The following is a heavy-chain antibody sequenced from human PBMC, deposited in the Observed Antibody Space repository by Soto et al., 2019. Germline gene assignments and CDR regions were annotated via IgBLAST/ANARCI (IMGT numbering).Heavy chain of an antibody. CDR1: GFTFSSYA. J-gene: IGHJ4*02. CDR2: ISGSGGST. Sequence: GGSLRLSCAASGFTFSSYAMSWVRQAPGKGLEWVSAISGSGGSTYYADSVKGRFTISRDNSKNTLYLQMNSLRAEDTAVYYCAKVTMVRGGGRYYFDYWGQGTLVTVSS. V-gene: IGHV3-23*01. CDR3: AKVTMVRGGGRYYFDY. D-gene: IGHD3-10*01.